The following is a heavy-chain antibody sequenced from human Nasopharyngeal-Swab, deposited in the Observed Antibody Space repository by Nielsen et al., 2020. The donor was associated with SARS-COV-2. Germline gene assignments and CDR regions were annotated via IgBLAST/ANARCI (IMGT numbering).Heavy chain of an antibody. CDR2: IGDKDHNYAT. J-gene: IGHJ4*02. CDR1: GFIFSASA. Sequence: GGSLRLSCAASGFIFSASAMHWVRHAPGKGLEWLGRIGDKDHNYATTYGASVKGRFTISRDDSKNTAFLQMDSLKTEDTALYYCTTDFYFDYWGQGTLVTVSS. CDR3: TTDFYFDY. V-gene: IGHV3-73*01.